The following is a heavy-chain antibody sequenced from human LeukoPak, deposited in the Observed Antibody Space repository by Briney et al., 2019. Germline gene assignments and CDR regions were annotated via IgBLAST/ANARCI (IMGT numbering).Heavy chain of an antibody. Sequence: PSDPLSLTYTLCCVPISCYHWSCIRPPPGEGLECLGYIYYRGRTNYTPSLKSRVTISVDTSENQFSLKLSSVTAAHTPVYHCARARNSYDSSDYYYEGDAFEIWGQGTMVTVS. CDR2: IYYRGRT. V-gene: IGHV4-59*12. CDR3: ARARNSYDSSDYYYEGDAFEI. CDR1: CVPISCYH. J-gene: IGHJ3*02. D-gene: IGHD3-22*01.